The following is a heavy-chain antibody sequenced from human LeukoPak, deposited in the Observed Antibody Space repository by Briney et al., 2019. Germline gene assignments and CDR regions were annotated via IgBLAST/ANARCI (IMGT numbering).Heavy chain of an antibody. D-gene: IGHD6-13*01. CDR2: IYPGDSDT. J-gene: IGHJ6*02. CDR3: ARRGSSWSYYYYGMDV. V-gene: IGHV5-51*01. CDR1: GYIFTSYW. Sequence: GGSLEISWKGAGYIFTSYWIGGVRQMPGKGLEGMGIIYPGDSDTRYSPSCQGQVTISADKSSSTAYLQWSSLNASHPAMYSCARRGSSWSYYYYGMDVWGHGPTVTVSS.